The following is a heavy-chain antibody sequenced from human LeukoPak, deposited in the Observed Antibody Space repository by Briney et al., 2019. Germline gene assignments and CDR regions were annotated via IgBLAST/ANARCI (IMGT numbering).Heavy chain of an antibody. CDR3: ARAGEGFDN. CDR2: VNSDGSIT. J-gene: IGHJ4*02. CDR1: GFTFNNYW. D-gene: IGHD3-16*01. V-gene: IGHV3-74*01. Sequence: GGSLRLSCAASGFTFNNYWMHWVRHAPGKGLVWVSRVNSDGSITVYADSVKGRFTISRDNAKNTLYLQMNSLRAEDTAVYYCARAGEGFDNWGQGTLVTVSS.